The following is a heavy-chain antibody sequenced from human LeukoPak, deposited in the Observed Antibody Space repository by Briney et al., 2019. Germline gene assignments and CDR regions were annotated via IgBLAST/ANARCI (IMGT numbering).Heavy chain of an antibody. CDR3: ARVREFWSGYYPF. Sequence: ASVKVSCKASGYTFTSYDINWVRQATGHGLEWMGWMNPNSGNTGYAQKFQGRVTMTRNTSISTAYMELSSLRSEDTAVYYCARVREFWSGYYPFWGQGTLVTVSS. V-gene: IGHV1-8*01. CDR1: GYTFTSYD. D-gene: IGHD3-3*01. J-gene: IGHJ4*02. CDR2: MNPNSGNT.